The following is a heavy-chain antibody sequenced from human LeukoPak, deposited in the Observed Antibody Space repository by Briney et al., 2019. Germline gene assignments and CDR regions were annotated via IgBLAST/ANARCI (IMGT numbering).Heavy chain of an antibody. CDR1: GFTFSSYS. J-gene: IGHJ4*02. CDR3: ATKRGSGYEDDY. V-gene: IGHV3-21*01. D-gene: IGHD3-22*01. CDR2: ISSSSSYI. Sequence: GGSLRLSCAASGFTFSSYSMNWVRQAPGKGLEWVSSISSSSSYIYYADSVKGRFTISRDNAKNSLYLQMNSLRAEDTAVYYCATKRGSGYEDDYWGQGTLVTVSS.